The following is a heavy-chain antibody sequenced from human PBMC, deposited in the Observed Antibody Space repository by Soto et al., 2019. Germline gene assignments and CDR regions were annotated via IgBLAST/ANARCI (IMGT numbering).Heavy chain of an antibody. V-gene: IGHV1-3*01. Sequence: QVQLVQSGAEVKKTGASVNISCKAIGYSFISYTIHWVRQAPGQRLDWMGWINAANGNTKYSQKFQGRVTITRDTSASTAFMELNGLRSDDTAVYYCAGDHKGAYGPWFDPWGQGTLVTVSS. CDR2: INAANGNT. J-gene: IGHJ5*02. CDR3: AGDHKGAYGPWFDP. CDR1: GYSFISYT. D-gene: IGHD3-10*01.